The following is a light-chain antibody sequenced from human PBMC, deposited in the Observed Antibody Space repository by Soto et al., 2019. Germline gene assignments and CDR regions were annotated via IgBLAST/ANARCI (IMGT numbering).Light chain of an antibody. CDR3: KQYHSWPA. CDR2: GAA. J-gene: IGKJ4*02. V-gene: IGKV3-15*01. CDR1: QSVFSS. Sequence: EIVMTQSPATLSVSLGERVTLSCRASQSVFSSLAWYQQKPGQAPRLLIYGAATRPIGIPARFSGSGSGTEFTLTSSSLLSEDFAVYYCKQYHSWPAFGRGTRVEIK.